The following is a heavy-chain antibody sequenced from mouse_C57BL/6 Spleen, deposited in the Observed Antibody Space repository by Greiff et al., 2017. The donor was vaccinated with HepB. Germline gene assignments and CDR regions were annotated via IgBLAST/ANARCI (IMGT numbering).Heavy chain of an antibody. CDR2: ISYDGSN. J-gene: IGHJ3*01. V-gene: IGHV3-6*01. CDR3: ARGGSSGYVDAY. CDR1: GYSITSGYY. Sequence: EVKLQESGPGLVKPSQSLSLTCSVTGYSITSGYYWNWIRQFPGNKLEWMGYISYDGSNNYNPSLKNRISITRDTSKNQFFLKLNSVTTEDTATYYCARGGSSGYVDAYWGQGTLVTVSA. D-gene: IGHD3-2*02.